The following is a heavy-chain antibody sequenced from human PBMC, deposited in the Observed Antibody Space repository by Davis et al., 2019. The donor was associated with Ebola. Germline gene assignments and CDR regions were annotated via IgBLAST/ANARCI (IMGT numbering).Heavy chain of an antibody. V-gene: IGHV4-59*01. J-gene: IGHJ6*02. CDR2: IHYLGNT. CDR3: ARDDTTTYNDILTGWGGMGGMDV. D-gene: IGHD3-9*01. CDR1: GGSINNYF. Sequence: SETLSLTCTVSGGSINNYFWSWIRQPPGKGLEWIGNIHYLGNTNYNPSLKSRVTISVDTSKNQFSLKLSSVTAADTAVYYCARDDTTTYNDILTGWGGMGGMDVWGQGTTVTVSS.